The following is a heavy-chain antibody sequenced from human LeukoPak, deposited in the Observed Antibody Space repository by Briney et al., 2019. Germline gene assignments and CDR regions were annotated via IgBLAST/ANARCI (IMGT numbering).Heavy chain of an antibody. V-gene: IGHV3-53*01. CDR3: ARGFPYCSAGSCYYGLDV. J-gene: IGHJ6*02. D-gene: IGHD2-15*01. Sequence: PGGSLRLSCAASGFTVSSNFMSWVRQAPGKGLEWVSVIYSGGTTYYADSVKGRFTISRDNAKNTLYLQLNSLRAEDTAVYYCARGFPYCSAGSCYYGLDVWGQGTTVTVSS. CDR1: GFTVSSNF. CDR2: IYSGGTT.